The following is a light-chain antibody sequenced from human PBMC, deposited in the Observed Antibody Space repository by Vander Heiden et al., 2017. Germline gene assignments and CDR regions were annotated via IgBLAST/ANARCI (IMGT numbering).Light chain of an antibody. CDR3: QQYNNWPWT. CDR1: RSVGSN. V-gene: IGKV3-15*01. CDR2: SAS. Sequence: EVVMTQSPATLSVSPGERATLSCRASRSVGSNLLWYQRKPGQAPRLLISSASTRVTGIPARFSGSGSGTEFTLTISSLQSEDFAVYYCQQYNNWPWTFGQGTKVEIK. J-gene: IGKJ1*01.